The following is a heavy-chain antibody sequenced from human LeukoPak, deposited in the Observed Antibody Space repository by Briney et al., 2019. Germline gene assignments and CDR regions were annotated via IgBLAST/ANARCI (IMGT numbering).Heavy chain of an antibody. CDR2: IKQDGSKK. Sequence: GGSLRLSCAAPGFAFSTYWMSWVRQAPGKGLEWVANIKQDGSKKNYVGSVEGRFTISRDNAKNSLYLQMNSLRAEDAAVYYCATEVGSPTVRSAFHIWGQGTMLTVSS. D-gene: IGHD1-26*01. CDR1: GFAFSTYW. V-gene: IGHV3-7*01. CDR3: ATEVGSPTVRSAFHI. J-gene: IGHJ3*02.